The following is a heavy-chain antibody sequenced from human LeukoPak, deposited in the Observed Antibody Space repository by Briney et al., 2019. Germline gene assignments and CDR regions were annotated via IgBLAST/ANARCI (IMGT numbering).Heavy chain of an antibody. CDR2: IYYSGST. Sequence: SETLSLTCTVSGGSIRSDYWSWIRQPPGKGLEWIGYIYYSGSTNYNPSLKSRVTISVDTSKNQFSLKLSSVTAADTAVYYCARHRRRDFSSQDAFDIWGQGTMVTVSS. D-gene: IGHD2-2*01. CDR1: GGSIRSDY. CDR3: ARHRRRDFSSQDAFDI. V-gene: IGHV4-59*08. J-gene: IGHJ3*02.